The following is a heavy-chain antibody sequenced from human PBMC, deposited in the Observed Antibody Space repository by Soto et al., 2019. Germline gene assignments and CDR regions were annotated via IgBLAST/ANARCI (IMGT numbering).Heavy chain of an antibody. CDR1: GYTFTNYD. CDR2: MNPNSGNT. D-gene: IGHD2-2*01. Sequence: QVQLVQSGTEVKKPGASVKVSCKASGYTFTNYDINWVRQATGQGLEWMGWMNPNSGNTGYAQKFQGRVSMTGNTFITTAYMELSSLRSEDTAVYYCVRGYCTSTSCSFDPWGQGSLITVSS. CDR3: VRGYCTSTSCSFDP. J-gene: IGHJ5*02. V-gene: IGHV1-8*01.